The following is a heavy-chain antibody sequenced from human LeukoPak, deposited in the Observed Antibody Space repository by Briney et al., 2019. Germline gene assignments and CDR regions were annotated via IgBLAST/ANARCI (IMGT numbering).Heavy chain of an antibody. V-gene: IGHV1-69*05. J-gene: IGHJ6*03. CDR3: ARVQYSSSSTVYYYYMDV. CDR1: GGTFSSYA. Sequence: GSSVKVSCXASGGTFSSYAISWVRQAPGQGLEWMGGIIPIFGTANYAQKFQGRVTITTDESTSTAYMELSSLRSEDTAVYYCARVQYSSSSTVYYYYMDVWGKGTTVTVSS. D-gene: IGHD6-6*01. CDR2: IIPIFGTA.